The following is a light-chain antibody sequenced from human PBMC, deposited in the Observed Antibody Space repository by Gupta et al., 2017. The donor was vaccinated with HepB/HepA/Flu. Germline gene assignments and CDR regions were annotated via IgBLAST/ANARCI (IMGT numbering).Light chain of an antibody. V-gene: IGKV3-11*01. J-gene: IGKJ1*01. CDR2: EAS. Sequence: VLTQSPATLSSSPGERATLSCRASQSISSHLTGYKKNPGQPPRLLIYEASNRAAGIIASLSGSGSGTDFTLTISGLEPEDFAVYYCQVRNSCPPLCTFGHGTKMEFK. CDR3: QVRNSCPPLCT. CDR1: QSISSH.